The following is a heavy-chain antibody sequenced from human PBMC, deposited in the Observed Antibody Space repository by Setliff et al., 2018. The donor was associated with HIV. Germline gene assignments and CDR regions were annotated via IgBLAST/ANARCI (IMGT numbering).Heavy chain of an antibody. J-gene: IGHJ4*02. V-gene: IGHV4-30-4*08. Sequence: PSETLSLTCTVSGGSISNGDHYWAWIRQSPGKGLEWIGYIYYTGDTYYRSSLESRVTTSVDTSNNQFSLRLKSVTAADTAVYYCARVGRWLQLPGIDYWGQGTLVTVSS. CDR3: ARVGRWLQLPGIDY. CDR2: IYYTGDT. CDR1: GGSISNGDHY. D-gene: IGHD5-12*01.